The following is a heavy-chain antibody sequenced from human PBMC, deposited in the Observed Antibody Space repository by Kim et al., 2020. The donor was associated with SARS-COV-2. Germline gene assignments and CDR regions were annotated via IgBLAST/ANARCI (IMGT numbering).Heavy chain of an antibody. Sequence: SETLSLTCAVYGGSFSGYYWSWIRQPPGKGLEWIGEINHSGSTNYTPSLKSRVTISVDTSKNQFSLKLSSVTAADTAVYYCARVLGSGSSSLNWFDPWGQGTLVTVSS. CDR1: GGSFSGYY. J-gene: IGHJ5*02. V-gene: IGHV4-34*01. D-gene: IGHD3-10*01. CDR3: ARVLGSGSSSLNWFDP. CDR2: INHSGST.